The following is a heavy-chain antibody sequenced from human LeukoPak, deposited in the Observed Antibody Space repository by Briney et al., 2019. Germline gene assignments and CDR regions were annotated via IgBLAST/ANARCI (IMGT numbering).Heavy chain of an antibody. J-gene: IGHJ5*02. CDR2: INPNAGGT. CDR3: ARGLKNWNEENWFDP. CDR1: GYTFTDYY. D-gene: IGHD1-1*01. V-gene: IGHV1-2*02. Sequence: ASVKVSCKASGYTFTDYYVHWVRQAPGQGLEWMGWINPNAGGTNYAQNFQGRVTMTRDTSISTAYMELSRLRSDDTAVYYCARGLKNWNEENWFDPWGQGTLVTVSS.